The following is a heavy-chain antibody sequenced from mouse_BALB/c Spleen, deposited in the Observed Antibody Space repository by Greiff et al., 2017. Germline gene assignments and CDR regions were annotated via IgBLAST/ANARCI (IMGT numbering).Heavy chain of an antibody. Sequence: EVQLQQSGPELVKPGASVKMSCKASGYTFTSYVMHWVKQKPGQGLEWIGYINPYNDGTKYNEKFKGKATLTSDKSSSTAYMELSSLTSEDSAVYYCARLFSNWAFAYWGQGTLVTVSA. CDR3: ARLFSNWAFAY. CDR2: INPYNDGT. D-gene: IGHD4-1*01. V-gene: IGHV1-14*01. CDR1: GYTFTSYV. J-gene: IGHJ3*01.